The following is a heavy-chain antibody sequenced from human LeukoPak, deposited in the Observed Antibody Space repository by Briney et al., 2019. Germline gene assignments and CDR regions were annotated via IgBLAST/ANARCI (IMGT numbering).Heavy chain of an antibody. J-gene: IGHJ6*03. CDR3: ARGITMVRGVINLYYYYYMDV. Sequence: GASVKVSCKASGGTFSSYAISWVQQAPGQGLEWMGGIIPIFGTANYAQKFQGRVTITTDESTSTAYMELSSLRSEDTAVYYCARGITMVRGVINLYYYYYMDVWGKGTTVTVSS. CDR2: IIPIFGTA. D-gene: IGHD3-10*01. V-gene: IGHV1-69*05. CDR1: GGTFSSYA.